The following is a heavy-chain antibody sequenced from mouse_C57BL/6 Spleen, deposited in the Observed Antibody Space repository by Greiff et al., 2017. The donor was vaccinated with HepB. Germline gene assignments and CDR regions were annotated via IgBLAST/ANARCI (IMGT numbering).Heavy chain of an antibody. CDR1: GYAFSSSW. CDR3: ARSYGKSYYFDY. Sequence: VQLQESGPELVKPGASVKISCKASGYAFSSSWMNWVKQRPGKGLEWIGGIYPGDGDTNYNGKFKGKATLTADKSSSTAYMQLSSLTSEDSAVYFCARSYGKSYYFDYWGQGTTLTVSS. J-gene: IGHJ2*01. V-gene: IGHV1-82*01. CDR2: IYPGDGDT. D-gene: IGHD2-1*01.